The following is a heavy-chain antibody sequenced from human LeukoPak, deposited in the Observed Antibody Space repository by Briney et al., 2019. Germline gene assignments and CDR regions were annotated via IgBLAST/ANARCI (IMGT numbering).Heavy chain of an antibody. V-gene: IGHV1-2*02. CDR1: GYTFTGYY. D-gene: IGHD1-1*01. CDR2: INPNSGGT. Sequence: ASVKVSCKASGYTFTGYYMHWVRQAPGQGLEWMGWINPNSGGTNYAQKFQGRVTITADESTSTAYMELSSLRSEDTAVYYCARWDDSYYFDYWGQGTLVTVSS. J-gene: IGHJ4*02. CDR3: ARWDDSYYFDY.